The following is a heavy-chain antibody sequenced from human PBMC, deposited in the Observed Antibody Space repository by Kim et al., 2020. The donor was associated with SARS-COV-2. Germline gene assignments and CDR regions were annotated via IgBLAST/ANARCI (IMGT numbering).Heavy chain of an antibody. D-gene: IGHD2-2*01. J-gene: IGHJ3*01. CDR3: APSPVVPAAIS. CDR2: RK. V-gene: IGHV3-9*01. Sequence: RKGYEDSVKGRFTISRDNAKNSLYLQMNSLRAEDTALYYCAPSPVVPAAISWGQGTMVTVSS.